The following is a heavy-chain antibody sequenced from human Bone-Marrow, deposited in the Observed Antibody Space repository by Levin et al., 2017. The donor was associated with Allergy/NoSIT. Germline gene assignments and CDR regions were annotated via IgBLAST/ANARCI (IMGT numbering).Heavy chain of an antibody. V-gene: IGHV3-7*01. CDR2: INKEGGDI. J-gene: IGHJ4*02. D-gene: IGHD1-26*01. CDR3: TRNLGHYRLDS. CDR1: GFMFSSDW. Sequence: SCAASGFMFSSDWMTWVRLAPGNGLEWVATINKEGGDIAYVDSVKGRFTISRDNAKNSLYLQMTTLRVEDTAIYYCTRNLGHYRLDSWGQGTLVTVSS.